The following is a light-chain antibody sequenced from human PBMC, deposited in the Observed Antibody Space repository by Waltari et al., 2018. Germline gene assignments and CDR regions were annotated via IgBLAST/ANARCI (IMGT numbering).Light chain of an antibody. CDR2: NNN. J-gene: IGLJ2*01. CDR3: AAWDDSLDAYVV. V-gene: IGLV1-44*01. Sequence: QSVLTQPPSASRTPGQKVTIPCSGTFSNIGNTPVNWYQQVPGMAPKLLIYNNNIQVPGVPDRFSGAKFGTSASLAISGLQSGDEAVYYCAAWDDSLDAYVVFGGGTKVTVL. CDR1: FSNIGNTP.